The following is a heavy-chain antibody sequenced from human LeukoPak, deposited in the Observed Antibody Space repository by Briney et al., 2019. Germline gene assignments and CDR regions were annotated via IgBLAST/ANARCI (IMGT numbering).Heavy chain of an antibody. CDR1: GFTFSSYE. CDR3: ARVYSSGWYIDY. V-gene: IGHV3-48*03. J-gene: IGHJ4*02. Sequence: PGGSLRLSCAASGFTFSSYEMNWVRQAPGKGLEWVSYISSSGSTIYYADSVKGRLTISRDNAKNSLYLQMNSLRAEDTAVYYCARVYSSGWYIDYWGQGTLVTVSS. D-gene: IGHD6-19*01. CDR2: ISSSGSTI.